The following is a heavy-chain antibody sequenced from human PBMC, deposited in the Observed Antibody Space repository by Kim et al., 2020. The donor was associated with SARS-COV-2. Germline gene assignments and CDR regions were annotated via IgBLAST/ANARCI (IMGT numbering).Heavy chain of an antibody. CDR3: ARGGGRP. Sequence: SSSRTIYYADSVKGRFTISRDKAKNSLYLQMNSLRDVDTAVYYCARGGGRPWGQGTLVTVPS. J-gene: IGHJ5*02. D-gene: IGHD1-26*01. V-gene: IGHV3-48*02. CDR2: SSSRTI.